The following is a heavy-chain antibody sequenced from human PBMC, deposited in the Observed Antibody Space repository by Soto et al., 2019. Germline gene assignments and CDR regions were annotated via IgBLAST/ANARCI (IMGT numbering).Heavy chain of an antibody. CDR2: IFPGDSDT. Sequence: GESLKISGKTSGYNFAVYWIGWVRQMPGKGLEWLGIIFPGDSDTKYSPSFQGQVIISADKSIRTAYLQWSSLKASDTAIYYCARQSGMDVWGQGTTVTVSS. CDR1: GYNFAVYW. V-gene: IGHV5-51*01. CDR3: ARQSGMDV. J-gene: IGHJ6*02. D-gene: IGHD5-12*01.